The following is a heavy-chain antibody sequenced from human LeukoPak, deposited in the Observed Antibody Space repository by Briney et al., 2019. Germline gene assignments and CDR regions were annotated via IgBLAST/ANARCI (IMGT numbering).Heavy chain of an antibody. CDR1: GYTFTSYG. CDR2: ISAYNGNT. D-gene: IGHD3-22*01. Sequence: GPVKVSCKASGYTFTSYGISWVRQAPGQGLEWMGWISAYNGNTNYAQKLQGRVTMTTDTSTSTAYLELRSLRSDDTAVYYCARDHYYDSSGSGGYWGQGTLVTVSS. V-gene: IGHV1-18*01. CDR3: ARDHYYDSSGSGGY. J-gene: IGHJ4*02.